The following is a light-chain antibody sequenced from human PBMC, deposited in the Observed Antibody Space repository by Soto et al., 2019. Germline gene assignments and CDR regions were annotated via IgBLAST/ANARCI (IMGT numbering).Light chain of an antibody. CDR3: MQGTHWPLT. J-gene: IGKJ1*01. V-gene: IGKV2-30*02. CDR1: QGLVHSDGNTY. CDR2: KGS. Sequence: DVVMTQSPLSLPVTLGQPASISCRSSQGLVHSDGNTYLNWFQQRPGQSPRRLIDKGSNRNPGVPDRFSGSVSGTDFTLKISRVEAEDVGVYYCMQGTHWPLTFGQGTKVEIK.